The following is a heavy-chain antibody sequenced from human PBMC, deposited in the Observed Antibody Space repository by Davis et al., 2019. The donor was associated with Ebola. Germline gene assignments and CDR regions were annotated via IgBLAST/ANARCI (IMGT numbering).Heavy chain of an antibody. CDR1: GGTFSSFT. CDR3: ASGEFVDF. D-gene: IGHD3-10*01. CDR2: INPSIGNT. Sequence: ASVKVSCKASGGTFSSFTFSWVRQAPGQGLEWMGLINPSIGNTSLAQKFQGRVTLTRDTSTSTVHMDLGSLKSEDTAIYYCASGEFVDFWGQGTLVTVSS. J-gene: IGHJ4*02. V-gene: IGHV1-46*01.